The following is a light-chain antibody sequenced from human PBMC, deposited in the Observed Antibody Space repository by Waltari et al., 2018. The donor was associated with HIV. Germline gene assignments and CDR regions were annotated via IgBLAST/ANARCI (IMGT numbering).Light chain of an antibody. Sequence: EIVLTQSPGTLSLSPGERATLSCRASQSVSSSYLAWYQQKPGQAPWLLISGASSRATGIPDRFSGSGSVTDFTLTSSRLEPEDFAVYYCQHYGRSPFTFGPGTKVDIK. J-gene: IGKJ3*01. CDR1: QSVSSSY. V-gene: IGKV3-20*01. CDR2: GAS. CDR3: QHYGRSPFT.